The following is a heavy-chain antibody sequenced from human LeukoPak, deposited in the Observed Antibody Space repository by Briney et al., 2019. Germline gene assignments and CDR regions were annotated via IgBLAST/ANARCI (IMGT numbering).Heavy chain of an antibody. CDR1: GYTFTGYH. V-gene: IGHV1-2*02. CDR3: ARLGYDYVWGSYRSAPDY. D-gene: IGHD3-16*02. Sequence: ASVKVSCKASGYTFTGYHMHWVRQAPGQGLEWMGWINPNSGGTNYAQKFQGRVTMTRDTSISTAYMELSRLRSDDTAVYYCARLGYDYVWGSYRSAPDYWGQGTLVTVSS. CDR2: INPNSGGT. J-gene: IGHJ4*02.